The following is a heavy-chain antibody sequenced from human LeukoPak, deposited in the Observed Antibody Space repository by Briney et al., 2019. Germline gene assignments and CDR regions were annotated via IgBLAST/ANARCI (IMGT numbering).Heavy chain of an antibody. J-gene: IGHJ4*02. CDR1: GFTFSSYA. D-gene: IGHD1-26*01. V-gene: IGHV3-23*01. CDR2: ISGSGGST. CDR3: AKTTLRWELLQGYYFDY. Sequence: PGGSLRRSCAASGFTFSSYAMSWVRQAPGKGLEWVSAISGSGGSTYYADSVKGRFTISRDNSKNTLYLQMNSLRAEDTAVYYCAKTTLRWELLQGYYFDYWGQGTLVTVSS.